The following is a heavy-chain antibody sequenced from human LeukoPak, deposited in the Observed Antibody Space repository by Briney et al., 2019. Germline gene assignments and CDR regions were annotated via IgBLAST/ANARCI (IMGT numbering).Heavy chain of an antibody. V-gene: IGHV3-48*03. J-gene: IGHJ4*02. CDR1: GFTFSSYE. CDR2: ISSSGSTI. CDR3: ARESGYGSGSRFDY. D-gene: IGHD3-10*01. Sequence: GGSLRLSCAASGFTFSSYEMNWVRQAPGKGLEWVSYISSSGSTIYYADSVKGRFTISRDNAKNSLYLQMNSLRAEDTAVYYCARESGYGSGSRFDYWGQGTLVTVSS.